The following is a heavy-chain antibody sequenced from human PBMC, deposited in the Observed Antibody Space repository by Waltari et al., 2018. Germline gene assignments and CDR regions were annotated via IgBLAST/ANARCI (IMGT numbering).Heavy chain of an antibody. J-gene: IGHJ5*02. V-gene: IGHV4-28*01. Sequence: QVQLQESGPGLVKPSDTLSLTCAVSGYSISSSNWWGWIRQPPGKGLEWIGNIYYSGITYYNPSLRGRVTMSVYTSKNQFSLKLSSLTAVDTAVYYCARILGGSPRNGFDPWGQGTLVTVSS. CDR1: GYSISSSNW. CDR2: IYYSGIT. D-gene: IGHD2-15*01. CDR3: ARILGGSPRNGFDP.